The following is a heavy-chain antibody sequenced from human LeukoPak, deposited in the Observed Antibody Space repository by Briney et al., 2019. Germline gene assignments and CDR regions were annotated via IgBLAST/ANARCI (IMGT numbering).Heavy chain of an antibody. Sequence: GGSLRLSCAASGFTFSSYWMYWVPHAPGKGLVWVSRINTDGSSTDYADSVKGRFTISRDNAKNTLYVQMNSLRAEDTAVYYCARGGIRFIDYWGQGTLVTVSS. D-gene: IGHD3-10*01. CDR1: GFTFSSYW. V-gene: IGHV3-74*01. J-gene: IGHJ4*02. CDR2: INTDGSST. CDR3: ARGGIRFIDY.